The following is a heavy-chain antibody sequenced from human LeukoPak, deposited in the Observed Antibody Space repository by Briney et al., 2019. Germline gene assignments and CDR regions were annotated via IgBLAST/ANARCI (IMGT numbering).Heavy chain of an antibody. D-gene: IGHD3-10*01. CDR2: INPSGGST. V-gene: IGHV1-46*01. CDR1: GGTFSSYA. Sequence: ASVKVSCKASGGTFSSYAISWVRQAPGQGLEWMGIINPSGGSTSYAQKFQGRVTMTRDTSTSTVYMELSSLRSEDTAVYYCARVTMVRGVIIPFDYWGQGTLVTVSS. CDR3: ARVTMVRGVIIPFDY. J-gene: IGHJ4*02.